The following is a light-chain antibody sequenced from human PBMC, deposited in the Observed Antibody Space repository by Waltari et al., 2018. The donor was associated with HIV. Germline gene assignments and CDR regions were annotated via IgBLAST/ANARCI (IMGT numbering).Light chain of an antibody. CDR1: QNVDSW. J-gene: IGKJ2*01. Sequence: IQMTQSPSILSASVGDRVTITCRASQNVDSWLAWYQQRPGRAPKLLIYKASTLEYGVPARFTGSGSGTNFTLTINSLRPDDFATYYCQQYNSDFYTFGLGTRLDLK. V-gene: IGKV1-5*03. CDR2: KAS. CDR3: QQYNSDFYT.